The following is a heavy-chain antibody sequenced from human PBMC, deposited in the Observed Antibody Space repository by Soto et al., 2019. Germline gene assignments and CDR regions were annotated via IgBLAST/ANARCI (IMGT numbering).Heavy chain of an antibody. V-gene: IGHV1-3*01. D-gene: IGHD2-21*02. CDR1: GYTFTSYA. CDR2: INAGNGNT. CDR3: ARERKVTLYYYYYMDV. J-gene: IGHJ6*03. Sequence: ASVKVSCKASGYTFTSYATHWVRQAPGQRLEWMGWINAGNGNTKYSQKFQGRVTITRDTSASTAYMELSSLRSGDTAVYYCARERKVTLYYYYYMDVWGKGTTVTVSS.